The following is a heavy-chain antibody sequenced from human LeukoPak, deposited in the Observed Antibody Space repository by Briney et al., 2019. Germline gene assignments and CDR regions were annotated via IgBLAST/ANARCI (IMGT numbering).Heavy chain of an antibody. CDR2: ITGSGAET. CDR1: GLTFSSYA. V-gene: IGHV3-23*01. Sequence: TGGSLRLSCAASGLTFSSYAMSWVRQAPGKGLEWVSSITGSGAETNSADAVKGRFTISRDNSKNTLYLQMNSLRAEDTAVYYCKWEPKYWGQGTLVTVSS. D-gene: IGHD1-26*01. J-gene: IGHJ4*02. CDR3: KWEPKY.